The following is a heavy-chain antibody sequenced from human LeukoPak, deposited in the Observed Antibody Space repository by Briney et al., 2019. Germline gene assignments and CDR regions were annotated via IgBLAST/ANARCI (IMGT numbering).Heavy chain of an antibody. V-gene: IGHV1-69*13. J-gene: IGHJ6*02. CDR3: ASPEYGDYGGY. CDR1: GGTFSSYA. CDR2: IIPIFGTA. D-gene: IGHD4-17*01. Sequence: GASVKVSCKASGGTFSSYAISWVRQAPGQGLEWMGGIIPIFGTANYAQKFQGRVTITADESTSTAYMELSSLRSEDTAVYYCASPEYGDYGGYWGQGTTVTVSS.